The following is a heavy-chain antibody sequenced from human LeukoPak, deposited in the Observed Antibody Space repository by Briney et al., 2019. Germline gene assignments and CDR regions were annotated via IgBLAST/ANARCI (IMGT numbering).Heavy chain of an antibody. CDR1: GFTFSNFG. CDR2: IRYDGSNK. J-gene: IGHJ6*03. Sequence: GGSLRLSCAASGFTFSNFGMHWVRQAPGKGLEWVAFIRYDGSNKYYADSVKGRFTISRDNSKNTLYLQMNSLRGEDTAVYYCAKDGDTMSGTYYYDMDVWGKGTTVTVS. D-gene: IGHD1-26*01. CDR3: AKDGDTMSGTYYYDMDV. V-gene: IGHV3-30*02.